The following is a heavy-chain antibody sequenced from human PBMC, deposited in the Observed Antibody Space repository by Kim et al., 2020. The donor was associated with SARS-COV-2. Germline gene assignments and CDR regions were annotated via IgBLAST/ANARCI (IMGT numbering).Heavy chain of an antibody. CDR2: YN. Sequence: YNDYAESVKTRITINPDTSKNQFSLHLNSVTPEDTAVYFCARGRAGALDYWGQGTLVTVSS. D-gene: IGHD6-13*01. J-gene: IGHJ4*02. V-gene: IGHV6-1*01. CDR3: ARGRAGALDY.